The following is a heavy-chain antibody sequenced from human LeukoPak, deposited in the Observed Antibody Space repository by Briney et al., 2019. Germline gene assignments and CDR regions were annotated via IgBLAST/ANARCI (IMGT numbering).Heavy chain of an antibody. CDR1: GFTFSSYE. CDR3: ARDRHSGSYYGYFDY. J-gene: IGHJ4*02. D-gene: IGHD1-26*01. CDR2: ISYDGSNK. V-gene: IGHV3-30*04. Sequence: GGSLRLSCAASGFTFSSYEMHWVRQAPGKGLEWVSTISYDGSNKYYADSVKGRFTISRDSSKSTLYLQMNSLRAEDTAVYYCARDRHSGSYYGYFDYWGQGTLVTVSS.